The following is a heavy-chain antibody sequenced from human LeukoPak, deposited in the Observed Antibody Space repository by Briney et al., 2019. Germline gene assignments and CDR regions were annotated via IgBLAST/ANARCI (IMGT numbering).Heavy chain of an antibody. CDR2: IYYSGST. J-gene: IGHJ5*02. D-gene: IGHD3-10*01. Sequence: SETLSLTCTVSGGSISSGGYYWSWIRQPPGKGLEWIGYIYYSGSTNYNPSLKSRVTISVDTSKNQFSLKLSSVTAADTAVYYCARDRVNYYGSGSYSNWFDPWGQGTLVTVSS. V-gene: IGHV4-61*08. CDR1: GGSISSGGYY. CDR3: ARDRVNYYGSGSYSNWFDP.